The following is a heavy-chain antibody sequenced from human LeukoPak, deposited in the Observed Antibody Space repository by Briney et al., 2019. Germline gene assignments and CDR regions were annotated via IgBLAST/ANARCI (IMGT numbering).Heavy chain of an antibody. J-gene: IGHJ4*02. CDR2: IRSKAYGGTT. D-gene: IGHD3-9*01. CDR1: GFTFGDYA. V-gene: IGHV3-49*04. Sequence: GGSLRLPCTASGFTFGDYAMSWVRQAPGKGLEWVGFIRSKAYGGTTEYAASVKGRFTISRDDSKSIAYLQMNSLKTEDTAVYYCTRDGGYFDWLLPDYWGQGTLVTVSS. CDR3: TRDGGYFDWLLPDY.